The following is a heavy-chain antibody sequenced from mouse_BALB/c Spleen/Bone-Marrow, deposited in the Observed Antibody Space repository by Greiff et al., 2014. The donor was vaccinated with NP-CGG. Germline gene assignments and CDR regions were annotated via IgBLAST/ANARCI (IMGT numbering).Heavy chain of an antibody. D-gene: IGHD1-1*01. J-gene: IGHJ3*01. V-gene: IGHV14-3*02. CDR3: ANYYYGSSLFAY. CDR2: IDPANGNT. CDR1: GFNIKDTY. Sequence: EVKLQESGAELVKPGASVKLSCTASGFNIKDTYMHWVKQRPEQGLEWIGRIDPANGNTKXDPKFQGKATITADTSSNTAYLQLSSLTSEDTAVYYCANYYYGSSLFAYWGQGTLVTVSA.